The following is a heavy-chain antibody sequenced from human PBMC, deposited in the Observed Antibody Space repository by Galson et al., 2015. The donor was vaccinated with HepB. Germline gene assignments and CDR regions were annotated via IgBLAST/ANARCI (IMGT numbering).Heavy chain of an antibody. CDR3: ARENDNAFDI. V-gene: IGHV1-2*05. J-gene: IGHJ3*02. CDR2: INPSSGGA. Sequence: SVKVSCKASGYTFTDYYIHWVRQAPGQGLEWVGRINPSSGGANYAQRFQARITMTRDTSISTAYMELNRLTSDDTVVYFCARENDNAFDIWGQGTMVTVSS. CDR1: GYTFTDYY. D-gene: IGHD1-1*01.